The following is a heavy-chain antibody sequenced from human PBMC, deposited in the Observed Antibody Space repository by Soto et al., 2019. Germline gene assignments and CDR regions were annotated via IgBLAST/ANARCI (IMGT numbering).Heavy chain of an antibody. D-gene: IGHD3-16*01. V-gene: IGHV1-8*01. CDR1: GYTFTSYD. CDR2: MNPSSGNK. CDR3: ARGGVSRGGFDI. J-gene: IGHJ3*02. Sequence: QVLLVQSGAEVKKPGASVKVSCKASGYTFTSYDINWVRQAAGQGLEWMGWMNPSSGNKAYAQNFQGRVTMTRNISSNTAYMELTSLRSEDTAAYYCARGGVSRGGFDIWGQGTMVTVTS.